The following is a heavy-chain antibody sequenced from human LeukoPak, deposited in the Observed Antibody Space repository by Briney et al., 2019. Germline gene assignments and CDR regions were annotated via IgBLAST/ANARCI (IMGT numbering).Heavy chain of an antibody. Sequence: SETLSLTCIVSRGSITSLYWSWVRQTPGPGLEYIGYIFYGGSSDYNPSLKSRVTISLDTSKNQFSLHLSSVTAADTAVYYCARRSGVLGSGASRYYFDRWGQGTLVTVSS. J-gene: IGHJ4*02. D-gene: IGHD2-15*01. CDR1: RGSITSLY. CDR2: IFYGGSS. CDR3: ARRSGVLGSGASRYYFDR. V-gene: IGHV4-59*11.